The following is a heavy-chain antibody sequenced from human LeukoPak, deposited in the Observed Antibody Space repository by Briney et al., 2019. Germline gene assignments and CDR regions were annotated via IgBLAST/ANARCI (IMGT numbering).Heavy chain of an antibody. D-gene: IGHD6-6*01. CDR3: ARVSSTSSHYYYYMDV. CDR2: FNWNGGST. Sequence: GGSLRLSCAPSGFTSDDYGMSWVRQAPGKGLEWVSGFNWNGGSTGYADSVKGRFTISRDNAKNSLYLQMNSLRAEDTALYYCARVSSTSSHYYYYMDVWGKGTTVTVSS. J-gene: IGHJ6*03. CDR1: GFTSDDYG. V-gene: IGHV3-20*04.